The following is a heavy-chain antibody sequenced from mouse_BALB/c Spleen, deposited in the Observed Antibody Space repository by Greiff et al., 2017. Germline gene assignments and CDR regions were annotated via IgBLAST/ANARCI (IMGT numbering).Heavy chain of an antibody. J-gene: IGHJ1*01. CDR2: INPYNDGT. CDR1: GYTFTSYV. CDR3: ARFGYGNYVGYFDV. V-gene: IGHV1-14*01. D-gene: IGHD2-1*01. Sequence: EVKLMESGPELVKPGASVKMSCKASGYTFTSYVMHWVKQKPGQGLEWIGYINPYNDGTKYNEKFKGKATLTSDKSSSTAYMELSSLTSEDSAVYYCARFGYGNYVGYFDVWGAGTTVTVSS.